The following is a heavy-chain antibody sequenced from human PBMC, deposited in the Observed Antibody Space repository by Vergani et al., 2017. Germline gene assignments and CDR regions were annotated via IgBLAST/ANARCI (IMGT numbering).Heavy chain of an antibody. CDR2: IYYSGST. V-gene: IGHV4-59*12. CDR3: ARSLKVPAAIDY. J-gene: IGHJ4*02. Sequence: QVQLQESGPGLVKPSETLSLTCTVSGGSISSYYWSWIRQPPGKGLEWIGYIYYSGSTNYNPALKSRVTISVDTSKNQFSLKLSSVTAADTAVYYCARSLKVPAAIDYWGQGTLVTVSS. CDR1: GGSISSYY. D-gene: IGHD2-2*01.